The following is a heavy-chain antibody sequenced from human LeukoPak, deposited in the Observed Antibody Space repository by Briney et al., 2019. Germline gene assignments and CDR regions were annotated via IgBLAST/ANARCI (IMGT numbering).Heavy chain of an antibody. CDR3: ARGGGLDV. D-gene: IGHD3-16*01. CDR1: GLTFSSYW. V-gene: IGHV3-7*03. J-gene: IGHJ6*02. Sequence: GGSLRLSCAASGLTFSSYWMNRARQAPGKGLEWVASMNHNGNVNYYVDSVKGRFTISRDNAKNSLYLQMSNLRAEDTAVYFCARGGGLDVWGQGATVTVSS. CDR2: MNHNGNVN.